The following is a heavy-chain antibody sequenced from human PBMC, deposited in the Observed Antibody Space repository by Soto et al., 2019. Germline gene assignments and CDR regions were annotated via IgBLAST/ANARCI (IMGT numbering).Heavy chain of an antibody. V-gene: IGHV4-38-2*01. CDR2: LYHIGST. Sequence: SETLSLTCAVSGYSISSGNYWAWIRQPPGRGLEWIGSLYHIGSTHYNTSLKSRVTISVDTTKNHFSLELSSVTAADTAIYYCRSSTSCYDESCVDVWGQGTMVTVSS. CDR1: GYSISSGNY. CDR3: RSSTSCYDESCVDV. J-gene: IGHJ6*02. D-gene: IGHD2-2*01.